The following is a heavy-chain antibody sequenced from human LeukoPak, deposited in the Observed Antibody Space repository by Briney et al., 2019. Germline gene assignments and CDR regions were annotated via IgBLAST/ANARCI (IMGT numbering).Heavy chain of an antibody. CDR2: ISAYNGNT. J-gene: IGHJ4*02. CDR3: ARDPGYDYAWGSYRPAFDY. Sequence: ASVKVSCKASGGTFSSYGISWVRQAPGQGLEWMGWISAYNGNTNYAQKLQGRVTMTTDTSTSTAYMELRSLRSDDTAVYYCARDPGYDYAWGSYRPAFDYWGQGTLVTVSS. CDR1: GGTFSSYG. D-gene: IGHD3-16*02. V-gene: IGHV1-18*01.